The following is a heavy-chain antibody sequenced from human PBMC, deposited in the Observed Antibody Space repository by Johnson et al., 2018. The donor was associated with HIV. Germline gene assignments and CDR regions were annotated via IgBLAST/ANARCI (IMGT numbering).Heavy chain of an antibody. V-gene: IGHV3-30*02. Sequence: QVQLVESGGGVVQPGGSLRLSCAASGFTFSSYGMHWVRQAPGKGLEWVAFIRYDGSNKYYADSVKGRFTISRDNSKNTRYLQMNSLRAEDPAVYYCAQASSGWYPAFDMWGQGTMVTVSS. CDR1: GFTFSSYG. CDR3: AQASSGWYPAFDM. CDR2: IRYDGSNK. J-gene: IGHJ3*02. D-gene: IGHD6-19*01.